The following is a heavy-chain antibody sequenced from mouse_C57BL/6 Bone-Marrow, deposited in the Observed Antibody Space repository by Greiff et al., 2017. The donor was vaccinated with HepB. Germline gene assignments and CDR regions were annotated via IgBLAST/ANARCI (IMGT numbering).Heavy chain of an antibody. J-gene: IGHJ3*01. V-gene: IGHV3-6*01. CDR1: GYSITSGYY. D-gene: IGHD2-1*01. CDR2: ISYDGSN. CDR3: ARGPLLYWFAY. Sequence: EVQLMESGPGLVKPSQSLSLTCSVTGYSITSGYYWNWIRQFPGNKLEWMGYISYDGSNNYNPSLKNRISITRDTSKNQFFLKLNSVTTEDTATYYCARGPLLYWFAYWGQGTLVTVSA.